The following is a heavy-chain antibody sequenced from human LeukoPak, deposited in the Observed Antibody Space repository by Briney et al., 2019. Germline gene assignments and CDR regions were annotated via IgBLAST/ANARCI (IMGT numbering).Heavy chain of an antibody. D-gene: IGHD3-3*01. Sequence: GGSLRLSCAASGFTFDDYAMHWVRQAPGKGLEWVSGISWNSGSIGYADSVKGRFTISRDNAKNSLYLQMNGLRAEDTALYYCAKNRDPFWSGYYTSYYFDYWGQGTLVTVSS. CDR2: ISWNSGSI. V-gene: IGHV3-9*01. CDR3: AKNRDPFWSGYYTSYYFDY. J-gene: IGHJ4*02. CDR1: GFTFDDYA.